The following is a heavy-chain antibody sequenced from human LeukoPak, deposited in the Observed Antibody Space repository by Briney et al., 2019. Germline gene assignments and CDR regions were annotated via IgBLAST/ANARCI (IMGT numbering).Heavy chain of an antibody. CDR3: AKWVYYDILPGYFDY. D-gene: IGHD3-9*01. Sequence: GGSLRLSCAASGFTFSSYAMTWVRQAPGKGLEWVSGISSSGGSTYYADSEKGWFTISRDNSKNTLYLQMNSLRAEDTAVYYCAKWVYYDILPGYFDYWGQGTLVTVSS. J-gene: IGHJ4*02. CDR1: GFTFSSYA. CDR2: ISSSGGST. V-gene: IGHV3-23*01.